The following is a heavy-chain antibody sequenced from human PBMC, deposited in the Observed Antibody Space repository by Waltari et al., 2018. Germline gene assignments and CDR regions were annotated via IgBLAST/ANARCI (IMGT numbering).Heavy chain of an antibody. D-gene: IGHD3-22*01. Sequence: QLQLQESGPGLVQPSETLSLTCTVSGDSISSSSSYWGWIRQPPGKGLEWIASIYYSGSKYYNPSLRSRLTISLDTSKNQFSLKVSSVTAADTAVYYCAREEIYYDTSGYYFDYWGQGTLVTVSS. CDR1: GDSISSSSSY. V-gene: IGHV4-39*07. CDR2: IYYSGSK. J-gene: IGHJ4*02. CDR3: AREEIYYDTSGYYFDY.